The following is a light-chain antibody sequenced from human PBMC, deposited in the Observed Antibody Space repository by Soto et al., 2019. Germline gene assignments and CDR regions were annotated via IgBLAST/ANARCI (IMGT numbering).Light chain of an antibody. CDR3: QQYNNWPPGRYT. CDR1: QSVSNN. Sequence: EIVMTQSPATLSVSPGERATLSCRASQSVSNNLAWYQQKPGQAPRLLIYGASTRATGIPARFSGSGSEREFTLTISSLQSEDFAVYYCQQYNNWPPGRYTFGQGTKLEIK. CDR2: GAS. J-gene: IGKJ2*01. V-gene: IGKV3-15*01.